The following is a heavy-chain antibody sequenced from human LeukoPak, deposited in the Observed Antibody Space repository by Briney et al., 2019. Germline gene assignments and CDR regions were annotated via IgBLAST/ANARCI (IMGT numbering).Heavy chain of an antibody. J-gene: IGHJ5*01. Sequence: GGALQISSKGSGFSFYNYWIAWGRPMPGKGVEGMGIINPGDSDTRYSPSFQGQVNISVDKYITTAYLLWSSLKAPDTAMYFCARKKPTALRNPWFDSWGQGTLVTVSS. V-gene: IGHV5-51*01. CDR1: GFSFYNYW. CDR2: INPGDSDT. CDR3: ARKKPTALRNPWFDS. D-gene: IGHD4-11*01.